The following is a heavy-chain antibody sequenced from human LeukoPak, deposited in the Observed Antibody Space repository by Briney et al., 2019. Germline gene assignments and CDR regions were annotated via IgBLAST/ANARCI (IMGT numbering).Heavy chain of an antibody. V-gene: IGHV1-8*01. D-gene: IGHD3-10*01. Sequence: ASVKVSCKASGYTFTSYDINWVRQATGQGLEWMGWMNPNSGNTGYAQKFQGRVTMTRNTSISTAYMELSSLRSEDTAVYYCARGGPLMVRGVYASWGQIYNWFDPWGQGTLVTVSS. CDR1: GYTFTSYD. J-gene: IGHJ5*02. CDR2: MNPNSGNT. CDR3: ARGGPLMVRGVYASWGQIYNWFDP.